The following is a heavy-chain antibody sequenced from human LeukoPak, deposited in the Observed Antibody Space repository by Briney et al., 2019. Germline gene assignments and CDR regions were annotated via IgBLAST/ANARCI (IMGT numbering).Heavy chain of an antibody. CDR3: ARDLSGAAAATGY. Sequence: HPGGSLRLSCAASGFTFSSYWMSWVRQAPGKGLEWVANIKQDGSEKYYVDSVKGRFTISRDNAKNSLYLQMNSLRAEDTAVYYCARDLSGAAAATGYWGQGTLVTVSS. CDR1: GFTFSSYW. J-gene: IGHJ4*02. D-gene: IGHD6-13*01. CDR2: IKQDGSEK. V-gene: IGHV3-7*01.